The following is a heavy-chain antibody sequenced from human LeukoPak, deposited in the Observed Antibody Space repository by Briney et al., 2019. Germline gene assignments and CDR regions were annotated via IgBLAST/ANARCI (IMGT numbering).Heavy chain of an antibody. CDR2: FDPEDGET. CDR3: ATSPPWGSPYWPPYNWFDP. CDR1: GYTLTELS. J-gene: IGHJ5*02. V-gene: IGHV1-24*01. Sequence: ASVKDSCKVSGYTLTELSMHWVRQAPGKGLEWMGDFDPEDGETIYAQKFQGRVTMTEDASTHTAYMELSSLRSEDTAVYYCATSPPWGSPYWPPYNWFDPWGQGTLVTVSS. D-gene: IGHD2-8*02.